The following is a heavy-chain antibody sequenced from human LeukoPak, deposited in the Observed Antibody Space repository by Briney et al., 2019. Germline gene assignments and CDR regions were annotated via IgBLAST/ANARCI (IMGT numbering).Heavy chain of an antibody. V-gene: IGHV4-4*07. CDR3: ARDGPVGADAFDI. Sequence: SETLSLTCAVYGGSFSGYYWSWIRQPAGKGLEWIGRTYTSGSTNYNPSLKSRVTMSVDTSKNQFSLKLSSVTAADTAVYYCARDGPVGADAFDIWGQGTMVTVSS. D-gene: IGHD1-26*01. J-gene: IGHJ3*02. CDR1: GGSFSGYY. CDR2: TYTSGST.